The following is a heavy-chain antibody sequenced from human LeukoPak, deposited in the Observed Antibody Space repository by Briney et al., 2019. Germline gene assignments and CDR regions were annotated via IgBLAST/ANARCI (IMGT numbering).Heavy chain of an antibody. D-gene: IGHD3-22*01. CDR2: ISYDGSNK. V-gene: IGHV3-30-3*01. J-gene: IGHJ4*02. CDR3: ARDPNNYYDSSGYYDFDY. Sequence: GRSLRLSCAASGFTFSSYAMHWVRQAPGKGLEWVAVISYDGSNKYYADSVKGRFTISRDNSKNTLYLQMNSLRAEDTAVYCCARDPNNYYDSSGYYDFDYWGQGTLVTVSS. CDR1: GFTFSSYA.